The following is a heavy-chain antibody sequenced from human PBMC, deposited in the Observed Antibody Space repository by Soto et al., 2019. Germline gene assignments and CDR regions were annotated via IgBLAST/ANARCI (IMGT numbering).Heavy chain of an antibody. V-gene: IGHV3-30*18. D-gene: IGHD1-1*01. CDR2: ISYDGSNK. CDR1: GFTFSSYG. CDR3: AKDSQLELSPLDY. Sequence: EGSLRLSCAASGFTFSSYGMHWVRQAPGKGLEWVAVISYDGSNKYYADSVKGRFTISRDNSKNTLYLQMNSLRAEDTAVYYCAKDSQLELSPLDYWGQGTLVTVSS. J-gene: IGHJ4*02.